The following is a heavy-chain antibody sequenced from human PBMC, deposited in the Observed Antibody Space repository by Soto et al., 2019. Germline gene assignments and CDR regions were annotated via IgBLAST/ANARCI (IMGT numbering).Heavy chain of an antibody. V-gene: IGHV3-9*01. CDR2: LSWNSGTI. CDR1: GFTFDAYA. Sequence: EVQLVESGGGLVQPGRSLRLSCAASGFTFDAYAMHWVRQAPGKGLEWVSGLSWNSGTIVYADSVKGRFTISRDNAKNSLYLQMNSLRGEDTALYYCAKDMRGGSSSSRYYGGLDVWGQGNTVPVSS. J-gene: IGHJ6*02. CDR3: AKDMRGGSSSSRYYGGLDV. D-gene: IGHD6-13*01.